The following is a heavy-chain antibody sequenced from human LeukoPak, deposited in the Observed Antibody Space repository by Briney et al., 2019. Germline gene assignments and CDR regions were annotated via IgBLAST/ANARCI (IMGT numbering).Heavy chain of an antibody. J-gene: IGHJ6*03. Sequence: PSETLSLTCTVSGGTVSGDSINNYYWSWIRQPPGKGLEWIGYIYYSGSTNYNPSLKSRVTISVDTSKNQFSLKLSSVTAADTAVYYCARVEGTYYYYMDVWGKGTTVTVSS. V-gene: IGHV4-61*01. CDR3: ARVEGTYYYYMDV. D-gene: IGHD1-1*01. CDR2: IYYSGST. CDR1: GGTVSGDSINNYY.